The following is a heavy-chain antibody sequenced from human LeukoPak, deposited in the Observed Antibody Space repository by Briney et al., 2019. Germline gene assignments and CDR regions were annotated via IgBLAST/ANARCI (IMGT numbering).Heavy chain of an antibody. V-gene: IGHV1-18*01. CDR2: ISAYNGNT. Sequence: ASVKVSYKASGYTFTSYGISWVRQAPGQGLEWMGWISAYNGNTNYAQKLQGRVTMTTDTSTSTAYMELRSLRSDDTAVYYCARAPYDYVWGSYRSKSAEYFQHWGQGTLVTVSS. J-gene: IGHJ1*01. CDR3: ARAPYDYVWGSYRSKSAEYFQH. D-gene: IGHD3-16*02. CDR1: GYTFTSYG.